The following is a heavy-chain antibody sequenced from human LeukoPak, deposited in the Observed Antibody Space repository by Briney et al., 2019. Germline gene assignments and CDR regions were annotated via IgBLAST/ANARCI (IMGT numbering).Heavy chain of an antibody. CDR2: IYTSGST. Sequence: SETLSLTCTVSGGSISSYYWSWIRQPAGKGLEWIGRIYTSGSTNYNPSLRSRVTMSVDTSKNQFSLRLNSVTAADTAVYYCARARNYGSSYYFDYWGQGTLVTVSS. J-gene: IGHJ4*02. CDR3: ARARNYGSSYYFDY. V-gene: IGHV4-4*07. CDR1: GGSISSYY. D-gene: IGHD1-7*01.